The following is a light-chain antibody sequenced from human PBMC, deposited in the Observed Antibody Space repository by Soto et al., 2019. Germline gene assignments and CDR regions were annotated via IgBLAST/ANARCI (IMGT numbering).Light chain of an antibody. CDR2: GAS. Sequence: DIVLTQSPGTLSLSPGERATLSCRASQSVGSTYLAWYQQKPGQAPRLLIYGASSRATGVPDRFSGSGSGTDFTLSMRRLEPEAIAGYHCHDSSAWTYGQGTKVEIK. V-gene: IGKV3-20*01. J-gene: IGKJ1*01. CDR1: QSVGSTY. CDR3: HDSSAWT.